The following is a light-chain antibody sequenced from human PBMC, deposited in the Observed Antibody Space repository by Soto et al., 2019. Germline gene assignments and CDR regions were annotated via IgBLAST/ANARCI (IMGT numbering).Light chain of an antibody. Sequence: QPVLTQPPSVSGAPGQRVTISCTGSSSNIGAGYNVHWYQQVPGTAPKLLIYGDSNRPSGVPDRFSGSQSGTSASLAITGLQAEDEADYYCQSYDSSLSGWLFGGGTKVTVL. CDR2: GDS. J-gene: IGLJ3*02. CDR3: QSYDSSLSGWL. V-gene: IGLV1-40*01. CDR1: SSNIGAGYN.